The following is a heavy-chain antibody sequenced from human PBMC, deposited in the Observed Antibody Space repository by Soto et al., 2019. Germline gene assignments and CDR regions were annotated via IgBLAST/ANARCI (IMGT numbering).Heavy chain of an antibody. J-gene: IGHJ5*02. D-gene: IGHD4-17*01. V-gene: IGHV1-3*01. CDR3: ARVPHHGYGGNSLDHNWFDP. CDR1: GYPSSSPA. CDR2: INAGNGNT. Sequence: ACVKVSCKGSGYPSSSPAIHWLRQAAEKRLEWMGWINAGNGNTKYSQKFQGRVTITRDTSASTAYMELSSLRSEDTAVYYCARVPHHGYGGNSLDHNWFDPWGQGTLVTLSS.